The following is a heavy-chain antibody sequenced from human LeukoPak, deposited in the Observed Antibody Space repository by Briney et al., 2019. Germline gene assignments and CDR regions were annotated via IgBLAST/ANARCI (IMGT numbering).Heavy chain of an antibody. CDR1: GGSFSGYY. J-gene: IGHJ4*02. Sequence: PSETLSLTCAVYGGSFSGYYWSWLRQPPGKGLEWIGEINHSGSTNYNPSLKSRVTISVDTSKNQFSLKLSSVTAADTAVYYCARVGGLWFGESSFDYWGQGTLVTVSS. CDR3: ARVGGLWFGESSFDY. CDR2: INHSGST. V-gene: IGHV4-34*01. D-gene: IGHD3-10*01.